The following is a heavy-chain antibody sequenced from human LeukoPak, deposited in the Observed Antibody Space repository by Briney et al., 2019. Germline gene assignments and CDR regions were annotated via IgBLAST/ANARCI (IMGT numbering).Heavy chain of an antibody. D-gene: IGHD4-17*01. CDR1: GYTFTNYD. J-gene: IGHJ4*02. CDR3: ARGIGSTTVTTLEYYFDY. V-gene: IGHV1-8*01. CDR2: MNPNSGNT. Sequence: ASVKVSCKASGYTFTNYDINWVRQAPGQGLEGMGWMNPNSGNTEYAQKFQGRVSMTRNTSISTAYMELSSLRSEDTAVYYCARGIGSTTVTTLEYYFDYWGQGTLVTVSS.